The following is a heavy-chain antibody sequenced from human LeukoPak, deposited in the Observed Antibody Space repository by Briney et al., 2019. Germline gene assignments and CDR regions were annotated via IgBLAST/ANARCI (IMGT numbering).Heavy chain of an antibody. CDR3: ARRGKYDFLTLGFDP. CDR1: GGSVSSGSYY. Sequence: PSETLSLTCTVPGGSVSSGSYYWSWIRQPPGKGLEWIGYIYYSGSTNYNPSLKSRVTISVDTSKNQFSLKLSSVTAADTAVYYCARRGKYDFLTLGFDPWGQGTLVTVSS. J-gene: IGHJ5*02. D-gene: IGHD3-3*01. V-gene: IGHV4-61*01. CDR2: IYYSGST.